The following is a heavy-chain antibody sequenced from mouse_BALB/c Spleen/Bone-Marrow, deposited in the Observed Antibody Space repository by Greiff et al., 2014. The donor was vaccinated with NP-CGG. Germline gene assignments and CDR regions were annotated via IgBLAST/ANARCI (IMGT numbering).Heavy chain of an antibody. CDR3: ALANWDIGGPFAY. J-gene: IGHJ3*01. D-gene: IGHD4-1*01. Sequence: QVQLQQPGAELARPGASVKMSCKASGYTFTSYTMHWVKQRPGQGLEWIGYINPSSGYTNYNQKFKDKATLTADKSSSTAYMQRSSLTSEDSAVYYCALANWDIGGPFAYWGQGTLVTVSA. CDR2: INPSSGYT. CDR1: GYTFTSYT. V-gene: IGHV1-4*01.